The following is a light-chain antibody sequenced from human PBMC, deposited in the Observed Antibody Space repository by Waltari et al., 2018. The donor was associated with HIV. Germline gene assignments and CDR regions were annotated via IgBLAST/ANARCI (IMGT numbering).Light chain of an antibody. CDR2: SNK. V-gene: IGLV1-44*01. CDR1: THNIGGTT. CDR3: AAWDDSLKGGA. Sequence: QSVLAQPPSASGTPGQRVTVSCSGSTHNIGGTTVSWYQQHPGTAPKLLIYSNKRVPPGVPALVSGSTSGTAAFLVISGLQSEDAADYYCAAWDDSLKGGAFGPGTKVTVL. J-gene: IGLJ1*01.